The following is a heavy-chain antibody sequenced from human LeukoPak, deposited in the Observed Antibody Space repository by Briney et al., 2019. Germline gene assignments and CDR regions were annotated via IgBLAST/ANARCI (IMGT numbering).Heavy chain of an antibody. J-gene: IGHJ4*02. Sequence: PGGSLRLSCAASGFTFSSYSMNWVRQAPGKGLEWVSFISSIGGNIYYADSVKGRFTISRDNADNSLYLQMNSLRAEDTAVYYCARSDNSNYCFDTWGQGTLVTVSS. V-gene: IGHV3-48*01. CDR1: GFTFSSYS. D-gene: IGHD4-11*01. CDR2: ISSIGGNI. CDR3: ARSDNSNYCFDT.